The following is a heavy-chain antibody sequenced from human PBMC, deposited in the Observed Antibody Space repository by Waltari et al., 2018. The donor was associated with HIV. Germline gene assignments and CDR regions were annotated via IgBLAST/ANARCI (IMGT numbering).Heavy chain of an antibody. CDR1: GGSFSGYY. CDR3: ARVKSRLLWFGELGFFDY. Sequence: QVQLQQWGAGLLKPSETLSLTCAVYGGSFSGYYWSWIRQPAGKGLEWIGEINHSGSTNYNPSLKSRVTISVDTSKNQFSLKLSSVTAADTAVYYCARVKSRLLWFGELGFFDYWGQGTLVTVSS. CDR2: INHSGST. V-gene: IGHV4-34*01. D-gene: IGHD3-10*01. J-gene: IGHJ4*02.